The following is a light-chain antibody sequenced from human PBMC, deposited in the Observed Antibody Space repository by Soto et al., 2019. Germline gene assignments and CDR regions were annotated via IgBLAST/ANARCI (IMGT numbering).Light chain of an antibody. J-gene: IGLJ2*01. CDR2: DVS. V-gene: IGLV2-14*01. CDR3: SSYTSSSTLMV. CDR1: SSDVGGYNY. Sequence: QSALTQPASVSGSPGQSITISCTGTSSDVGGYNYVSWYQQHPGKAPKLMIYDVSNRPSGVSNRFSGSKSGNTASLTISGLQAEYEADCYCSSYTSSSTLMVFGGGTKLTVL.